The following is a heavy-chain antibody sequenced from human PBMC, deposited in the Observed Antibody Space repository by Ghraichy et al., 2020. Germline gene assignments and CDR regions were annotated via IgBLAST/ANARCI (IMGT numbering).Heavy chain of an antibody. CDR2: INHRGGT. CDR1: GGSISSDY. CDR3: ARMRAFRFDD. Sequence: SETLSLTCTVSGGSISSDYWSWIRQPPGKGLEWIGYINHRGGTSYNPSLNSRVTISVDTSKNLFSLNLSSVTAADTAVYFCARMRAFRFDDWGQGTLVTVSS. J-gene: IGHJ4*02. V-gene: IGHV4-59*01.